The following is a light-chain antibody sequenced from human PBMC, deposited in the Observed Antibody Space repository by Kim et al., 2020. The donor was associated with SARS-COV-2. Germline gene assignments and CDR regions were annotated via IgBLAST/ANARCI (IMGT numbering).Light chain of an antibody. CDR3: QQYGSRPLIT. CDR1: QRGISNS. V-gene: IGKV3-20*01. J-gene: IGKJ5*01. Sequence: PGERATIPCRASQRGISNSFAGYQHKNGQPPRLLINGTSNRASGVSDRCSGSGSGKDVTLTTTRMEPEDVEVYYCQQYGSRPLITFGQGTRVEIK. CDR2: GTS.